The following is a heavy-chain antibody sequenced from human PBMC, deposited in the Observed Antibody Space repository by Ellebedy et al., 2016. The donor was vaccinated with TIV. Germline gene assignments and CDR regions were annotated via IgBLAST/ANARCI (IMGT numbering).Heavy chain of an antibody. V-gene: IGHV3-33*08. CDR1: GFTFSSSG. CDR2: IWYDGSNK. CDR3: ARDGYWGYMGYDLKDGMDV. D-gene: IGHD5-12*01. J-gene: IGHJ6*02. Sequence: PGGSLRLSCAASGFTFSSSGMHWVRQAPGKELERVAVIWYDGSNKYYADSVKGRFTISRDNSKNTLYLQMNSLRAEDTAVYYCARDGYWGYMGYDLKDGMDVWGQGTTVTVSS.